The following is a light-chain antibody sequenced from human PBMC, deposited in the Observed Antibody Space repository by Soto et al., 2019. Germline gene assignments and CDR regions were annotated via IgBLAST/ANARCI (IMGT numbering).Light chain of an antibody. Sequence: DIQMTQSPSSVSASVGDRVTITCRASQDISSWLAWYQQKPGKAPKLLIYAASSLHSGVPARFSGSDSGTDFTLTISSVQPEDSSTYYCQQANSFPLTFGGGTKVEI. CDR1: QDISSW. J-gene: IGKJ4*01. CDR2: AAS. V-gene: IGKV1-12*01. CDR3: QQANSFPLT.